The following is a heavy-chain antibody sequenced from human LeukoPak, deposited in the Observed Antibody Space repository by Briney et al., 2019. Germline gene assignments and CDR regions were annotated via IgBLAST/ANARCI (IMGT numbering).Heavy chain of an antibody. J-gene: IGHJ5*02. CDR1: GGSISSYY. D-gene: IGHD3-3*01. V-gene: IGHV4-4*07. Sequence: SETLSLTCTVSGGSISSYYWSWIRQPAGKGLEWIGRIYTSGSTNYNPSLKSRVTMSVDTPKNQFSLKLSSVTAADTAVYYCARDITIFGVAPQNWFDPWGQGTLVTVSS. CDR2: IYTSGST. CDR3: ARDITIFGVAPQNWFDP.